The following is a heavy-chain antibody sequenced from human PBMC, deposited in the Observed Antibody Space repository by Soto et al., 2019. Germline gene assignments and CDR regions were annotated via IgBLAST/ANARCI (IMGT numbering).Heavy chain of an antibody. CDR3: ARGYSSSWSNWFDP. CDR1: GGSISSSSYY. D-gene: IGHD6-13*01. CDR2: IYYSGST. Sequence: QLQLQESGPGLVKPSETLSLTCTVSGGSISSSSYYWGWIRQPPGKGLEWIGSIYYSGSTYYNPSLKSRVTISVDTSKNQFSLKLSAVTPADTAVYYCARGYSSSWSNWFDPWGQGTLVTVSS. J-gene: IGHJ5*02. V-gene: IGHV4-39*01.